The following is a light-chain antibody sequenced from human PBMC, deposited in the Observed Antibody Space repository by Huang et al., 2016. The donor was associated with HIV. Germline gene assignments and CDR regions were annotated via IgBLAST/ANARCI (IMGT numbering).Light chain of an antibody. CDR1: QSLFFSSNKRSY. CDR2: GAS. J-gene: IGKJ4*01. CDR3: QQYYHNPLT. Sequence: DIVMTQSPDSLTVSLGARATINCRSSQSLFFSSNKRSYLAWYQKKPGQPPKLVISGASARESGVPDRFSGSGSETHFTLTINSLQAEDVAVYYCQQYYHNPLTFGGGTKVEI. V-gene: IGKV4-1*01.